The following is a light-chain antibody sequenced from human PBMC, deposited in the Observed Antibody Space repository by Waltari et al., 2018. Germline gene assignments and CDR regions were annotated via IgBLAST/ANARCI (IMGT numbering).Light chain of an antibody. CDR3: SSCAGTGTLV. J-gene: IGLJ2*01. CDR1: GGDVGSSNL. V-gene: IGLV2-23*01. Sequence: QSALTQPASVSGSPGQSITISCSATGGDVGSSNLDSCYQPPPGKAPKLMIYDGTKRPSGVSNRFSGSKSGNTASLTISGLQAEDEADYYCSSCAGTGTLVFGGGTKLTVL. CDR2: DGT.